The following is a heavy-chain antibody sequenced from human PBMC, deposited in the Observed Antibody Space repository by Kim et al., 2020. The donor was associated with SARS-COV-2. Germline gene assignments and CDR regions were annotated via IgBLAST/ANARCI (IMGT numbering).Heavy chain of an antibody. CDR3: ARSGWFGDGWDP. Sequence: NAHPSLTSRVTISVDTSKNQFSLKLSSVTAADTAVYYGARSGWFGDGWDPWGQGTLVTVSS. V-gene: IGHV4-59*01. J-gene: IGHJ5*02. D-gene: IGHD3-10*01.